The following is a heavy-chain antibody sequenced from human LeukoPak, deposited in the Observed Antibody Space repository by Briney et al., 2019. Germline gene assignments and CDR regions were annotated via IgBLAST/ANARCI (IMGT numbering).Heavy chain of an antibody. CDR1: GGSISSSNW. CDR3: ARALTGGDYRRYYFDY. D-gene: IGHD4-17*01. V-gene: IGHV4-4*02. CDR2: IYHSGST. J-gene: IGHJ4*02. Sequence: PSETLSLTCAVSGGSISSSNWWSWVRQPPGKGLEWIGEIYHSGSTNYNPSLKSRVTISVDKSKNQFSLKLSSVTAADTAVYYCARALTGGDYRRYYFDYWGQGTLVTVSS.